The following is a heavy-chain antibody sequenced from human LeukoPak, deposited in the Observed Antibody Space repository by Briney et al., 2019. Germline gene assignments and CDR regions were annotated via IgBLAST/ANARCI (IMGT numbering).Heavy chain of an antibody. D-gene: IGHD2-15*01. V-gene: IGHV4-4*07. CDR1: GGSISSYY. J-gene: IGHJ5*02. Sequence: SETLSLTCTVSGGSISSYYWSWTRQPAGKGLEWIGRIYTSGSTNYNPSPKSRVTMSVDTSKNQFSLKLSSVTAADTAVYYCALVHCSGGSCYFPWGQGTLVTVSS. CDR2: IYTSGST. CDR3: ALVHCSGGSCYFP.